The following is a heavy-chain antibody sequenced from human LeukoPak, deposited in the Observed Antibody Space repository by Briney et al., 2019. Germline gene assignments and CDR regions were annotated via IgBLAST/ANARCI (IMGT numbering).Heavy chain of an antibody. CDR2: FDPEDGDA. V-gene: IGHV1-24*01. CDR3: AITSIWLAFDI. J-gene: IGHJ3*02. D-gene: IGHD6-13*01. Sequence: GASVKVSCKVSGYTLTELSIHWVRQAPGKGLEWMGGFDPEDGDAIYAQSFQGRVTMTEDTSTDTPYMELRSLRSEDTAVYYCAITSIWLAFDIWGQGTMVTVSS. CDR1: GYTLTELS.